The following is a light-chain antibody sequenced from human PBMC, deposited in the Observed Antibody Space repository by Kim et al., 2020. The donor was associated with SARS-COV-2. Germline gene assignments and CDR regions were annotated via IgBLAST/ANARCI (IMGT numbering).Light chain of an antibody. Sequence: ASVGDRGTLTCRASQGISNDLAWYQQKPGKVPKLLIYAASALRSGVPFRFSGSGSGTDFTLTIRSLQPEDAASYYCQKYNGAPWAFGQGTKVDIK. CDR1: QGISND. V-gene: IGKV1-27*01. CDR2: AAS. CDR3: QKYNGAPWA. J-gene: IGKJ1*01.